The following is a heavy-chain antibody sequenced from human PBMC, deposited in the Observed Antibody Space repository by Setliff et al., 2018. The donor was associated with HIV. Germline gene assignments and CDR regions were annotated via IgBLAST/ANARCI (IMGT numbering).Heavy chain of an antibody. CDR2: IYWDNDE. D-gene: IGHD3-22*01. CDR1: GFSLSTSGVG. J-gene: IGHJ6*02. CDR3: ARDYHAFRMIVVVDNYYGMDV. V-gene: IGHV2-5*02. Sequence: SGPTLVNPTQTLTLTCTFSGFSLSTSGVGVGWIRQPPGKALEWLALIYWDNDERYNPSLKDRLSITKDTSKNQVVLTMTNMDPVDTGTYYCARDYHAFRMIVVVDNYYGMDVWGQGTTVTVSS.